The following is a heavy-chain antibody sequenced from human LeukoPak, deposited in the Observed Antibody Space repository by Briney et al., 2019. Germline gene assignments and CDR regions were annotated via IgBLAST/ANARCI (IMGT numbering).Heavy chain of an antibody. J-gene: IGHJ4*02. D-gene: IGHD2-15*01. V-gene: IGHV3-48*01. CDR2: ISSSGSAI. CDR1: GFPLSSYS. CDR3: VRVKGSYFDY. Sequence: GGSLRLSCAASGFPLSSYSINWVRQAPGKGLEWVSYISSSGSAIYYVDSVKGRFTVSRDNATNSLFLQMNSPRAEDTAVYYCVRVKGSYFDYWGQGAPVTVSS.